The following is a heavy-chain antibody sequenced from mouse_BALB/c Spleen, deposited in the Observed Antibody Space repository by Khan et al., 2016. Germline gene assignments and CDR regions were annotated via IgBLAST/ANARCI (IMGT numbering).Heavy chain of an antibody. D-gene: IGHD1-1*01. Sequence: QVRLQQSGAELAKPGASVKMSCKASGYTFTSYWMHWVKQRPGQGLEWIGYINPSTGYTEYNQKFKDKATLTADKSSSTAYMQLSSLTSEDSGVYYCAYYGSSYWDYWGQGTTLTVSS. CDR2: INPSTGYT. V-gene: IGHV1-7*01. J-gene: IGHJ2*01. CDR3: AYYGSSYWDY. CDR1: GYTFTSYW.